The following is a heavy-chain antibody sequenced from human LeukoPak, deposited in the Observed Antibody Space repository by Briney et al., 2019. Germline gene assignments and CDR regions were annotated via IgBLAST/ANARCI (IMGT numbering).Heavy chain of an antibody. CDR3: ARGNGYYYDSSGYCPFDY. CDR1: GFTFSSYG. Sequence: PGRSLRLSCAASGFTFSSYGMHWVRQAPGKGLEWVAVIWYDGSNKYYADSVKGRFTISRDNSKSTLYLQMNSLRAEDTAVYYCARGNGYYYDSSGYCPFDYWGQGTLVTVSS. D-gene: IGHD3-22*01. J-gene: IGHJ4*02. CDR2: IWYDGSNK. V-gene: IGHV3-33*01.